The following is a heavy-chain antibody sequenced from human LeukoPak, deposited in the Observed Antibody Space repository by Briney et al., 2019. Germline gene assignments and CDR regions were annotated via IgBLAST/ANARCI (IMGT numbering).Heavy chain of an antibody. D-gene: IGHD6-13*01. CDR3: AKLFKAYSSTWIDY. CDR1: GFTFSDYY. V-gene: IGHV3-11*03. CDR2: ISHSSGFT. Sequence: PGGSLRLSCAAPGFTFSDYYMSWIRQAPGQGLEWVAYISHSSGFTNYADSVKGRFAISRDNAKNSLYLQMDSLRAEDTAIYYCAKLFKAYSSTWIDYWGQGNLVTVSS. J-gene: IGHJ4*02.